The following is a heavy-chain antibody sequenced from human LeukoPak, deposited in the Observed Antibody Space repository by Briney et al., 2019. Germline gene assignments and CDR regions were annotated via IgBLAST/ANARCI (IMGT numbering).Heavy chain of an antibody. D-gene: IGHD3-10*02. Sequence: PSETLSLTYTVSGGSISSYYWSWIRQPPGKGLEWIGYIYYSGSTNYNPSLKSRVTISVDTSKNQFSLKLSSVTAADTAVYYCARDVRVSPYYYYGMDVWGQGTTVTVSS. CDR1: GGSISSYY. V-gene: IGHV4-59*01. J-gene: IGHJ6*02. CDR2: IYYSGST. CDR3: ARDVRVSPYYYYGMDV.